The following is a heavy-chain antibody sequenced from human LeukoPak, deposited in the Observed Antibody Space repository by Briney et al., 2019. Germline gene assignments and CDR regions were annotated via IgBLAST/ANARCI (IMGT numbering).Heavy chain of an antibody. V-gene: IGHV1-46*01. Sequence: ASVKVSCKASRYTVTSYYMHWVRQAPGQGLEWMAILNPSGGSSSYAQKFQGRATLTRATSTSTVYMELSSLRSEDTAVYYCASVYKYSMDVWGQGTTVIVSS. CDR2: LNPSGGSS. CDR3: ASVYKYSMDV. J-gene: IGHJ6*02. CDR1: RYTVTSYY.